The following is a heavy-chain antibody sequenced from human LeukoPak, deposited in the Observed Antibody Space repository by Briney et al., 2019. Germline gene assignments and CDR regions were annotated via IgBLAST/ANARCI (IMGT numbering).Heavy chain of an antibody. Sequence: GRSLRLSCAASGFTFSNYNMHWVRQAPGKGLEWVTVISYDGNAKYYADSVKGRFTVSRDTSENALYLQMNSLRAEDTAVYYCAKDGVNGGLFEYWGQGTLVTVSS. V-gene: IGHV3-30*18. CDR3: AKDGVNGGLFEY. CDR1: GFTFSNYN. J-gene: IGHJ4*02. D-gene: IGHD4-23*01. CDR2: ISYDGNAK.